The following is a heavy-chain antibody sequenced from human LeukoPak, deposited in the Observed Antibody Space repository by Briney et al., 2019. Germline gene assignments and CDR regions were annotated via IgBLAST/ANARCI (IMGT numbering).Heavy chain of an antibody. CDR2: IKIKTDGGTT. CDR3: AREGTYYYASGSYQGYYFDY. V-gene: IGHV3-15*01. CDR1: GFTFSNAW. D-gene: IGHD3-10*01. J-gene: IGHJ4*02. Sequence: GGSLRLSCAASGFTFSNAWMTWVRQAPGKGLEWVGRIKIKTDGGTTDYAAPVKGRFTVSRDNSKNTVYLQMNSLRAEDTAVYYCAREGTYYYASGSYQGYYFDYWGQGTLVTVSS.